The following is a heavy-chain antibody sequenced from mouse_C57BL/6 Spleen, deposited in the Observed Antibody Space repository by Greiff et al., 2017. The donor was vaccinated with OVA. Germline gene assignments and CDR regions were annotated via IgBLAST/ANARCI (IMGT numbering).Heavy chain of an antibody. CDR2: ISYDGSN. CDR3: ARGPITTVVD. CDR1: GYSITSGYY. Sequence: EVQRVESGPGLVKPSQSLSLTCSVTGYSITSGYYWNWIRQFPGNKLEWMGYISYDGSNNYNPSLKNRISITRDTSKNQFFLKLNSVTTEDTATYYCARGPITTVVDWGQGTTLTVSS. D-gene: IGHD1-1*01. J-gene: IGHJ2*01. V-gene: IGHV3-6*01.